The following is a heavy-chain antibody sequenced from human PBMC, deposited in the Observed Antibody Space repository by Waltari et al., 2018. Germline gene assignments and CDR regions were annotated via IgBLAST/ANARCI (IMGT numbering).Heavy chain of an antibody. CDR3: ARENKAAAVRY. CDR2: SYYSGGT. V-gene: IGHV4-39*07. CDR1: GGSISSSSYY. D-gene: IGHD6-13*01. Sequence: QLQLQESGPGLVKPSETLSLTCTVSGGSISSSSYYWGWIRQPPGKGLGWIGSSYYSGGTCYNPSLRSRVTMSVDTSKNQFSLKLSSVTAADTAVYYCARENKAAAVRYWGQGTLVTVSS. J-gene: IGHJ4*02.